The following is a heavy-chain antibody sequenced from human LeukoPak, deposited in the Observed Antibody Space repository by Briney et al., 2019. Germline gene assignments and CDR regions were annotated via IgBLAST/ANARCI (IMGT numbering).Heavy chain of an antibody. D-gene: IGHD2-15*01. CDR2: INPSGVST. V-gene: IGHV1-46*01. CDR1: GYTFTSYY. Sequence: ASVKVSCKASGYTFTSYYLHWVRQAPGQGLEWMGIINPSGVSTTYAQKFQGRVTMTRDTSTSTVYMELSSLRSEDTAMYYCARDSPRSGGSCRSSSFDYWGQGTLVTVSS. CDR3: ARDSPRSGGSCRSSSFDY. J-gene: IGHJ4*02.